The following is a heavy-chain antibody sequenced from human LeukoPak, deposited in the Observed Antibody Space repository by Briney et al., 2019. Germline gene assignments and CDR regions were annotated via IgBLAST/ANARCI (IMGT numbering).Heavy chain of an antibody. CDR3: ARGRSSSSWSDY. V-gene: IGHV3-74*01. CDR1: GFTFSSYW. Sequence: GGSLRLSCAASGFTFSSYWMHWVRQAPGKGLVWVSRVSSDGSTTTYADSVKGRFTISRDNAKNALYLQMTGLRDEDAAVYYCARGRSSSSWSDYWGQGTLVTVSS. CDR2: VSSDGSTT. D-gene: IGHD6-13*01. J-gene: IGHJ4*02.